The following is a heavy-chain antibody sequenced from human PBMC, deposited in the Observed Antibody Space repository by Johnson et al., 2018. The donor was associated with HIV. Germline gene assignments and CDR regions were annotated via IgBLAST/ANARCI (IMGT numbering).Heavy chain of an antibody. CDR2: SSSSGTIR. D-gene: IGHD1-26*01. CDR1: GFTLTNYY. CDR3: AKDQGIVSSVLELGDNVRGLLGLRWAM. J-gene: IGHJ1*01. V-gene: IGHV3-11*04. Sequence: HVQLVESGGGLVKPGGSLRLSCAASGFTLTNYYMNWIRQAPGKGLEWVAHSSSSGTIRYYADSVKGRFTISRDNSKNTLYLQMNSLRAEDTAVYYCAKDQGIVSSVLELGDNVRGLLGLRWAMWG.